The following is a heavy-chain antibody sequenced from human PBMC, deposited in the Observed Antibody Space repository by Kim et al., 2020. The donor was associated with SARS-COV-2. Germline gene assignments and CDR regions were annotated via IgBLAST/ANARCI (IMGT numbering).Heavy chain of an antibody. CDR2: INHSGST. D-gene: IGHD6-13*01. CDR3: ARGRGLSIAAAGRKNYYYMDV. CDR1: GGSFSGYY. Sequence: SETLSLTCAVYGGSFSGYYWSWIRQPPGKGLEWIGEINHSGSTNYNPSLKSRVTISVDTSKNQFSLKLSSVTAADTAVYYCARGRGLSIAAAGRKNYYYMDVWGKGTTVTVSS. J-gene: IGHJ6*03. V-gene: IGHV4-34*01.